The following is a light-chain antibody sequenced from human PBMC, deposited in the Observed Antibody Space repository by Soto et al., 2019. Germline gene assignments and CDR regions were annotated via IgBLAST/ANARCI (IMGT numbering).Light chain of an antibody. CDR3: HLYGSSPPRT. J-gene: IGKJ2*01. Sequence: EIVLTQSPGTLSLSPGERATLSCRASQSVSSSYLAWYQQTPGQAPRLLIYGASSRATGIPDRFSGSGSGTDFTLTISRLEPEDFAVYYSHLYGSSPPRTFGQGTELEI. CDR1: QSVSSSY. CDR2: GAS. V-gene: IGKV3-20*01.